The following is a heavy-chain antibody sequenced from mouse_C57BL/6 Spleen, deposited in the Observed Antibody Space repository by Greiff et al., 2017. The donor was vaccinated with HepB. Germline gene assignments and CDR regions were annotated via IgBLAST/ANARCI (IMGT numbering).Heavy chain of an antibody. CDR3: ARVEYYYGSRYNFDY. Sequence: EVQVVESVAELVRPGASVKLSCTASGFNIKNTYMHWVKQRPEQSLEWIGRIDPANGNTKYAPKFQGKATITADSSSNTAYLQLSSLTSEDTAIYYCARVEYYYGSRYNFDYWGEGTTLTVSS. J-gene: IGHJ2*01. D-gene: IGHD1-1*01. CDR1: GFNIKNTY. CDR2: IDPANGNT. V-gene: IGHV14-3*01.